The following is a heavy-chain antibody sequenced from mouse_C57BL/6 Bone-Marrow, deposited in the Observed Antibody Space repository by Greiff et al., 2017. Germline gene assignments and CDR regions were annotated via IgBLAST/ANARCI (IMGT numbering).Heavy chain of an antibody. CDR2: ISYDGSN. D-gene: IGHD1-1*01. J-gene: IGHJ1*03. Sequence: EVKLQESGPGLVKPSQSLSITCSVTGYSITSGSYWNWIRQFPGNKLEWMGYISYDGSNNYNPSLKNRISITRDTSKNQFFLKLNSVTTEETATYYCARDGTTVVAHWYFDVWGTGTTVTVSS. V-gene: IGHV3-6*01. CDR1: GYSITSGSY. CDR3: ARDGTTVVAHWYFDV.